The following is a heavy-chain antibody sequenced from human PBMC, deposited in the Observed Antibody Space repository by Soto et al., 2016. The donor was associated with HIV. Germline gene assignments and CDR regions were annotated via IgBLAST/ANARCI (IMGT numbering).Heavy chain of an antibody. Sequence: EVQLVESGGRLVKPGESLRLSCAASGFSFIDYTMNWVRQAPGQGLEWVSSIDSSSTCIYYADSVKGRFTVSRDNTKNSLYLQMNSQRAEDTAVYYCARQSPQYSSTWEHWYFDLWGRGTLVAVSS. CDR2: IDSSSTCI. V-gene: IGHV3-21*01. J-gene: IGHJ2*01. CDR1: GFSFIDYT. CDR3: ARQSPQYSSTWEHWYFDL. D-gene: IGHD6-13*01.